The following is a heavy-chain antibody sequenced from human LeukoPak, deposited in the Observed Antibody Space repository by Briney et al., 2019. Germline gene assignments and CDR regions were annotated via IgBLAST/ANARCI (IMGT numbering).Heavy chain of an antibody. V-gene: IGHV4-39*01. Sequence: SETLSLTCTVSGGSISSSNYYWGWVRQPPGKGLEWIGSIYYSGSTYYNPSLKSRVTISVDTSKNQFSLKLSSVTAADTALYYCARHFKWSGYCGADCYDDYWGQGTLVTVSS. CDR3: ARHFKWSGYCGADCYDDY. CDR2: IYYSGST. D-gene: IGHD2-21*02. J-gene: IGHJ4*02. CDR1: GGSISSSNYY.